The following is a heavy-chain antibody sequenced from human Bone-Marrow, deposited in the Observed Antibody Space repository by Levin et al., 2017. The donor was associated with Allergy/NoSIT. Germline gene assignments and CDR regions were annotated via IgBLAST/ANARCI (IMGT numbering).Heavy chain of an antibody. CDR2: VSFDTVTK. J-gene: IGHJ4*02. Sequence: GESLKISCAASGFNFHAFGMHWVRQAPGKGLEWVAVVSFDTVTKYYADSVKGRFSISRDNSDNTLYLQMDSLRPEDTAMYYCAKSWIIGWEALRGAFDNWGQGTLVTVSS. CDR3: AKSWIIGWEALRGAFDN. CDR1: GFNFHAFG. V-gene: IGHV3-30*18. D-gene: IGHD1-26*01.